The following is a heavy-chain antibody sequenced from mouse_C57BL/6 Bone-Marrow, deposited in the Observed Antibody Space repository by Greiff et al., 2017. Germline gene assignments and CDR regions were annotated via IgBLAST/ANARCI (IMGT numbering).Heavy chain of an antibody. D-gene: IGHD2-1*01. CDR1: GFTFNTYA. J-gene: IGHJ2*01. CDR3: VRERGLLWYLDY. V-gene: IGHV10-3*01. CDR2: IRSKSSNYAT. Sequence: EADGGLVQPKGSLKLSCAASGFTFNTYAMHWVRQAPGKGLEWVARIRSKSSNYATYYADSVKDRFTISRDDSQSMLYLQMNNLKTEDTAMYYCVRERGLLWYLDYWGQGTTLTVSS.